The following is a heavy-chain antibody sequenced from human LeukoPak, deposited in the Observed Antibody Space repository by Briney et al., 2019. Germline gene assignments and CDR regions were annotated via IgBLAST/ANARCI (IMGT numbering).Heavy chain of an antibody. D-gene: IGHD6-19*01. J-gene: IGHJ4*02. V-gene: IGHV4-59*01. CDR3: ARVSAVADGGDFDY. CDR2: IYYRGST. CDR1: GGSISSSY. Sequence: PSETLSLTCTVSGGSISSSYWSWIRQPPGKGLEWIGYIYYRGSTTYNASLKSRVTISVDTSKNQFSLKLSSVTAADTAVYYCARVSAVADGGDFDYWGQGTLVTVSP.